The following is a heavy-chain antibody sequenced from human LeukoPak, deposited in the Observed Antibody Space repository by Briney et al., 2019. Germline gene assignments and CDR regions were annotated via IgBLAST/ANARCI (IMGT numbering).Heavy chain of an antibody. Sequence: AISGSGGSTYYADSVKGRFTISRDNSKNTLYLQMNSLRAEDTAVYYRANFNKVVLDYWGQGALVTVSS. CDR2: ISGSGGST. CDR3: ANFNKVVLDY. J-gene: IGHJ4*02. V-gene: IGHV3-23*01. D-gene: IGHD2-15*01.